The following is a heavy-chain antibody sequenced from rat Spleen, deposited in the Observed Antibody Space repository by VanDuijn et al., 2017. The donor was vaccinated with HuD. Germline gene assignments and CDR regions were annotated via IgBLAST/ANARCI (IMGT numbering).Heavy chain of an antibody. J-gene: IGHJ2*01. CDR3: AKDRVRGTSPYYFAY. V-gene: IGHV5-20*01. CDR2: ISYDGGNT. CDR1: GFTFSDYA. D-gene: IGHD4-3*01. Sequence: EVQLVESGGGLLQPGRSLKLSCVASGFTFSDYAMAWVRQAPTQGLEWVASISYDGGNTYYRDSVKGRFTISRDNAESSLYLQMDSLRSEDTSTYYCAKDRVRGTSPYYFAYWGQGVMVTVSS.